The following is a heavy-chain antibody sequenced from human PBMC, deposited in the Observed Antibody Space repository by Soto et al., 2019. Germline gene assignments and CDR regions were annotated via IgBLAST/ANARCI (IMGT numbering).Heavy chain of an antibody. CDR1: GFTFSSYA. D-gene: IGHD3-10*01. J-gene: IGHJ4*02. Sequence: GGSLRLSCAASGFTFSSYAMSWVRQAPGKGLEWVSAISGSGGSTYYTDSVKGRFTISRDNSKNTLYLQMNSLRAEDTAVYYCAKSSGAYYGSGSYFDFWGQGALVTVSS. V-gene: IGHV3-23*01. CDR2: ISGSGGST. CDR3: AKSSGAYYGSGSYFDF.